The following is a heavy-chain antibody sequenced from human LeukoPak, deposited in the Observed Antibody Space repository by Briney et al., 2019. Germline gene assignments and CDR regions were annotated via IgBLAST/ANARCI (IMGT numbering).Heavy chain of an antibody. CDR3: ARGPYYYDSSGSFDY. J-gene: IGHJ4*02. V-gene: IGHV4-61*02. Sequence: SETLSLTCTVSGGSISSGDFYWSWIRQPAGKGLEWIGRIYTSGSTNYNPSLQSRVTISVDTSKNQFSLKLTSVTVADTAVYYCARGPYYYDSSGSFDYWGQGTLVTVSS. CDR1: GGSISSGDFY. D-gene: IGHD3-22*01. CDR2: IYTSGST.